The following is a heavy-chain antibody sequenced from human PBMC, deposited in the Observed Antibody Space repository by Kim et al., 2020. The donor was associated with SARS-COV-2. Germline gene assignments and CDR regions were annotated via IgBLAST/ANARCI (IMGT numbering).Heavy chain of an antibody. Sequence: ASVKVSCKASGYTFTSYAMNWVRRAPGQGLEWMGWINTNTGNPTYAQGFTGRFVFSLDTSVSTAYLQISSLKAEDTAVYYCARDHPQLWFGESHPGYWGQGTLVTVSS. V-gene: IGHV7-4-1*02. CDR3: ARDHPQLWFGESHPGY. J-gene: IGHJ4*02. CDR2: INTNTGNP. D-gene: IGHD3-10*01. CDR1: GYTFTSYA.